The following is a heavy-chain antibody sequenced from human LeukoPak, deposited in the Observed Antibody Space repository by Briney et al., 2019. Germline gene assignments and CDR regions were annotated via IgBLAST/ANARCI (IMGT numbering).Heavy chain of an antibody. CDR3: ARDYYDSSGYDAFDI. CDR1: GGSFSGYY. CDR2: INHSGST. V-gene: IGHV4-34*01. J-gene: IGHJ3*02. Sequence: SETLSLTCAVYGGSFSGYYWSWIRQPPGKGLGWIGEINHSGSTNYNPSLKSRVTISVDTSKNQFSLKLSSVTAADTAVYYCARDYYDSSGYDAFDIWGQGTMVTVSS. D-gene: IGHD3-22*01.